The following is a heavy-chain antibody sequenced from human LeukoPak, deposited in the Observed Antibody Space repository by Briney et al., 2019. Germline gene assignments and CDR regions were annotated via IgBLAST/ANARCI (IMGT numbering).Heavy chain of an antibody. Sequence: PGRSLRLSCAASGFTFDDYAMHWVRQAPGKGLEWVSGISWNSGSIGYADSVKGRFTISRDNAKNSLYLQMNSLRAEDTALYYCAKGPYSSSWYTFLDYWGQGTLVTVSS. CDR1: GFTFDDYA. V-gene: IGHV3-9*01. CDR3: AKGPYSSSWYTFLDY. J-gene: IGHJ4*02. CDR2: ISWNSGSI. D-gene: IGHD6-13*01.